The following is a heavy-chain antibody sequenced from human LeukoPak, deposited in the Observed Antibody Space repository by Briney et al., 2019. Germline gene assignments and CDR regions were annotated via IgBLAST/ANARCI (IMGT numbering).Heavy chain of an antibody. CDR1: GGATSNYF. J-gene: IGHJ4*02. D-gene: IGHD2-21*02. CDR3: ARAGSGRLVFSL. V-gene: IGHV4-59*01. Sequence: SETLSLTCTVSGGATSNYFWGWIRQPPGKGLEWIGYIYDTGSTNYNPSLKSRVTISVDTSKNQFSLRLSSVTAADTAVYYCARAGSGRLVFSLWGQGTLVTVSS. CDR2: IYDTGST.